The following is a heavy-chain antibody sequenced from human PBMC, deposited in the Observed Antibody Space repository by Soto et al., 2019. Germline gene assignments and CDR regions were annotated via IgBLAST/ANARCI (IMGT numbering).Heavy chain of an antibody. J-gene: IGHJ3*02. CDR2: IYSGGST. V-gene: IGHV3-53*01. D-gene: IGHD3-22*01. CDR3: ASYDSSGYDAFDI. Sequence: GGSLRLSCAASGFTVSSNYMSWVRQAPGKGLEWVSVIYSGGSTYYADSVKGRFTISRDNSKNTLYLQMNSLRAEDTAVYYCASYDSSGYDAFDIWGQGTMVTV. CDR1: GFTVSSNY.